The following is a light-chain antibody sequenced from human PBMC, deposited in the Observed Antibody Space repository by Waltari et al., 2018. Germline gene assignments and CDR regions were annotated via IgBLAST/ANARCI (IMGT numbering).Light chain of an antibody. J-gene: IGKJ2*01. CDR2: AAS. Sequence: DIQLTQSPSYLSASVGDRVTITCRASQTLTTYLNWYQQRPGTAPKFLIYAASNLETGVPSRFSGGGSGTDFTLTISGLQPDDFATYYCQQYYSYPHTFGQGTKLEIK. CDR3: QQYYSYPHT. CDR1: QTLTTY. V-gene: IGKV1-39*01.